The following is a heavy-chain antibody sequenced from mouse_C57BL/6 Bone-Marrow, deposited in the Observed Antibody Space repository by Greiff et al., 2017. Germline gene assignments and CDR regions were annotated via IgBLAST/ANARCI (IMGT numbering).Heavy chain of an antibody. Sequence: QVQLKQPGAELVKPGASVKLSCKASGYTFTSYWMHWVKQRPGQGLEWIGMIHPNSGSTNYNEKFKSKATLTVDKSSSTAYMQLSSLTSEDSAVYYCARGNPYYYGSSYWYFDVWGTGTTVTVSS. CDR3: ARGNPYYYGSSYWYFDV. CDR2: IHPNSGST. V-gene: IGHV1-64*01. D-gene: IGHD1-1*01. J-gene: IGHJ1*03. CDR1: GYTFTSYW.